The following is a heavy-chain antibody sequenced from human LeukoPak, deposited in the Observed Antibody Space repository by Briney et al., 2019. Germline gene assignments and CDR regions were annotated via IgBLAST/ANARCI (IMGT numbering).Heavy chain of an antibody. Sequence: SVKVSCKASGGTFSSYAISWVRQAPGQGLEWMGGIIPLFGTANYAQKFQGRVTITADESTSTAYMELSSLRSEDTAVYYCARRKLLGYCSGGSCYGAFDIWGQGTMVTVSS. J-gene: IGHJ3*02. D-gene: IGHD2-15*01. V-gene: IGHV1-69*13. CDR1: GGTFSSYA. CDR3: ARRKLLGYCSGGSCYGAFDI. CDR2: IIPLFGTA.